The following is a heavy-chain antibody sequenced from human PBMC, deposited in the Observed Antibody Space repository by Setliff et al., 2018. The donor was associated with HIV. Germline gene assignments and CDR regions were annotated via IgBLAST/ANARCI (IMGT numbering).Heavy chain of an antibody. J-gene: IGHJ4*02. V-gene: IGHV5-51*01. CDR1: GYSFTSYW. D-gene: IGHD3-22*01. Sequence: GESLKISCKGSGYSFTSYWIGWVRQMPGKGLEWMGIIYPGDSDTRYSPSFQVQVTISADKSISTAYLQWSSLRSDDTAVYYCARSDHSSGYYYNFDYWGQGTLVTVSS. CDR2: IYPGDSDT. CDR3: ARSDHSSGYYYNFDY.